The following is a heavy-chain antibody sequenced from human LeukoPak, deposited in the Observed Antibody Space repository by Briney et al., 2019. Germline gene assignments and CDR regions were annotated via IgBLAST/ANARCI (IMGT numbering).Heavy chain of an antibody. V-gene: IGHV3-53*01. D-gene: IGHD2-8*01. CDR2: IYSGGST. Sequence: PGGSLRLSCAASGFTVSSNYMSWVRQAPGKGLEWVSVIYSGGSTYYADSVKGRFTISRDNSKNTLYLQMNSLRAEDTAVYYCARDPGLMDVRGAFDIWGQGTMVIVSS. CDR1: GFTVSSNY. J-gene: IGHJ3*02. CDR3: ARDPGLMDVRGAFDI.